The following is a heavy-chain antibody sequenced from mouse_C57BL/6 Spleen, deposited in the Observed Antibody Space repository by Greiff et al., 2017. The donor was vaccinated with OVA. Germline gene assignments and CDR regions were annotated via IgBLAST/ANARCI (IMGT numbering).Heavy chain of an antibody. D-gene: IGHD1-1*01. CDR1: GYTFTDYE. CDR3: TRDRDGSSYDWYFDV. V-gene: IGHV1-15*01. CDR2: IDPETGGT. Sequence: VHLVESGAELVRPGASVTLSCKASGYTFTDYEMHWVKQTPAHGLEWIGAIDPETGGTAYNQKFKGKAILTADKSSSTAYMELRSLTSEDSAVYYCTRDRDGSSYDWYFDVWGTGTTVTVSS. J-gene: IGHJ1*03.